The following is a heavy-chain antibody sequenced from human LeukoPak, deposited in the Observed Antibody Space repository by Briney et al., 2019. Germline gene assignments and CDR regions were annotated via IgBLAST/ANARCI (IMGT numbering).Heavy chain of an antibody. CDR3: ARGDSRGSITMVRGVIINSVGMDV. V-gene: IGHV3-13*05. D-gene: IGHD3-10*01. CDR1: GFTFSSYD. Sequence: GGSLRLSCAASGFTFSSYDMHWVRQATGKGLEWVSPIGTAGDPYYPGSVKGRFTISRENAKNSLYLQMNSLRAGDTAVYYCARGDSRGSITMVRGVIINSVGMDVWGKGTTVTVSS. J-gene: IGHJ6*04. CDR2: IGTAGDP.